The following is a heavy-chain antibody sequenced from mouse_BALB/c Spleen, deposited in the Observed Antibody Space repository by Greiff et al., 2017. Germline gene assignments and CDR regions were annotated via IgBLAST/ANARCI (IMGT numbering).Heavy chain of an antibody. CDR3: ARRGVYYGYDGYAMDY. Sequence: EVQLQESGGGLVKPGGSLKLSCAASGFTFSSYAMSWVRQTPEKRLEWVASISSGGSTYYPDSVKGRFTISRDNARNILYLQMSSLRSEDTAMYYCARRGVYYGYDGYAMDYWGQGTSVTVSS. V-gene: IGHV5-6-5*01. J-gene: IGHJ4*01. CDR2: ISSGGST. CDR1: GFTFSSYA. D-gene: IGHD2-2*01.